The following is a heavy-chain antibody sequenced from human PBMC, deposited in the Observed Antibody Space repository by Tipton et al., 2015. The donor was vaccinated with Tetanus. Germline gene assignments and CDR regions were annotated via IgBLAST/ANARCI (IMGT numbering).Heavy chain of an antibody. V-gene: IGHV4-4*02. CDR2: IYHSGAT. Sequence: TLSLTCTVSGDSITSDNWWSWVRQSPGRGLEWIGEIYHSGATNYNSALKSRVAISISKSMNQLYLQLNSVTAADTAVYYCAGFRQGFGEPLDYWGQGTLVTVSS. CDR3: AGFRQGFGEPLDY. D-gene: IGHD3-10*01. CDR1: GDSITSDNW. J-gene: IGHJ4*02.